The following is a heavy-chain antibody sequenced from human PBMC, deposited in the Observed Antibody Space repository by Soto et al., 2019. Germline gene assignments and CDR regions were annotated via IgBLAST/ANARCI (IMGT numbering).Heavy chain of an antibody. J-gene: IGHJ4*02. CDR2: IRQDGSDK. CDR3: TVYSSGWN. V-gene: IGHV3-7*03. Sequence: GGSLRLSCAASGFTFSTYWMSWVRQAPGKGLEWVANIRQDGSDKYYGAPVKGRLTISRDDSKNTLYLQMNSLRTEDTAMYYCTVYSSGWNWGQGTLVTVSS. D-gene: IGHD6-19*01. CDR1: GFTFSTYW.